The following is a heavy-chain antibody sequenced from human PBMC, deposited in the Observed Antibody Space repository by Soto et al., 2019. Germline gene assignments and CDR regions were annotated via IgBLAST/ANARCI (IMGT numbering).Heavy chain of an antibody. D-gene: IGHD4-4*01. J-gene: IGHJ6*02. CDR3: ALHADYSNYHYYYYYGMDV. CDR1: GYTFTSYG. Sequence: ASVKVSCKASGYTFTSYGISWVRQAPGQGLEWMGWISAYNGNTNYAQKLQGRVTMTTDTSTSTAYMELRSLRSDDTAVYYCALHADYSNYHYYYYYGMDVWGHGTTVTVSS. CDR2: ISAYNGNT. V-gene: IGHV1-18*01.